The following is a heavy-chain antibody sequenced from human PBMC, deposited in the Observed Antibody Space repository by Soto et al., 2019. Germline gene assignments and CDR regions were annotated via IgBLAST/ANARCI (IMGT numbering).Heavy chain of an antibody. CDR1: GGAFNNYI. V-gene: IGHV1-69*01. D-gene: IGHD2-2*01. Sequence: QVQLVQSGAEVKKPGSSVKVSCKASGGAFNNYIFDWVRQAPGQGLEWMGGIIPMFGTPKYAQTFQDRITISADVSTGTAYMELTSLRFDDTAIYYCARGRDQPPMGLYFDSWGEGTRVTVCS. J-gene: IGHJ4*02. CDR2: IIPMFGTP. CDR3: ARGRDQPPMGLYFDS.